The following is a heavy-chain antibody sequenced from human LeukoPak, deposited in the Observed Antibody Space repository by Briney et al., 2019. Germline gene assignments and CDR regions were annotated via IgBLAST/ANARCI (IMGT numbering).Heavy chain of an antibody. CDR3: AKTHYYGSGSPAGY. D-gene: IGHD3-10*01. CDR2: ISYDGSNK. V-gene: IGHV3-30*18. J-gene: IGHJ4*02. Sequence: GGSLRLSCAAGFSFSSYGMHWVRQAPGKGLEWVAVISYDGSNKYYADSVKGRFTISRDNSKNTLYLQMNSLRAEDTAVYYCAKTHYYGSGSPAGYWGQGTLVTVSS. CDR1: GFSFSSYG.